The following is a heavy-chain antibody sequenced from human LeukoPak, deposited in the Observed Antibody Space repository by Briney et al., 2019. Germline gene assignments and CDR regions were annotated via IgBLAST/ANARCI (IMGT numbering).Heavy chain of an antibody. V-gene: IGHV3-21*04. CDR1: GFTFSSYS. CDR3: AKAPVTTCRGAYCYPFDY. Sequence: GGSLRLSCAASGFTFSSYSMNWVRQAPGKGLEWVSSISSSSNYIYYADSVKGRFTISRDNGKNTLFLQMNRLRPEDAAVYYCAKAPVTTCRGAYCYPFDYWGQGTLVTVSS. CDR2: ISSSSNYI. J-gene: IGHJ4*02. D-gene: IGHD2-21*01.